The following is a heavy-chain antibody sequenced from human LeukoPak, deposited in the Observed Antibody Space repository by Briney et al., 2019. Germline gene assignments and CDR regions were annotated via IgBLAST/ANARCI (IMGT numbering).Heavy chain of an antibody. CDR2: ISSSSSYT. J-gene: IGHJ4*02. CDR1: GFTFSSYS. D-gene: IGHD2-21*02. CDR3: ASRQPLLTR. V-gene: IGHV3-21*01. Sequence: GGSLRLSCAASGFTFSSYSMNWVRQAPGKGLEWVSSISSSSSYTYYADSVKGRFTISRDNAKNSLYLQMNSLRAEDTAVYYCASRQPLLTRWGQGTLVTVSS.